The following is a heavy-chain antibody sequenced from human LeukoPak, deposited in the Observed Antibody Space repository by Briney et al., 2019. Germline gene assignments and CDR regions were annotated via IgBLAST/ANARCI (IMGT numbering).Heavy chain of an antibody. Sequence: GGSLRLSCAASGFTFSSYGMHWVRQAPGKGLEWVAVIWYGGSNKYYADSVKGRFTISRDNSKNTLYLQMNSLRAEDTAVYYCAKGTIFGVVEYYFDYWGQGTLVTVSS. CDR3: AKGTIFGVVEYYFDY. V-gene: IGHV3-30*02. CDR2: IWYGGSNK. J-gene: IGHJ4*02. CDR1: GFTFSSYG. D-gene: IGHD3-3*01.